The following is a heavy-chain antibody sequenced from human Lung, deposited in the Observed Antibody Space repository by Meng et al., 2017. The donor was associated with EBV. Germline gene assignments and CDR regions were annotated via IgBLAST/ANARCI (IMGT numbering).Heavy chain of an antibody. Sequence: QVQLVQSGAEVKKPGASVKVSCMASGYNFTSFSTHWVRQAPGQGLEWMGWINPKTGATKYAQKFQGWVTMTRDTSISTAYMEVSGLKSDDTAVYYCTRRRWFSDYFDYWGQGTLVTVSS. CDR3: TRRRWFSDYFDY. J-gene: IGHJ4*02. D-gene: IGHD4-23*01. V-gene: IGHV1-2*04. CDR1: GYNFTSFS. CDR2: INPKTGAT.